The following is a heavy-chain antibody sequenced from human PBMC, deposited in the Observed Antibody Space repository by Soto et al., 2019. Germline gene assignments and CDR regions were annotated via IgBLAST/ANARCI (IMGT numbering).Heavy chain of an antibody. V-gene: IGHV1-46*04. Sequence: ASVKVSCKASGYSFTKSFIHWVRQSPGQRLEWMGLINPDVGVADYAPKWRGRLDMAAETATTTVYMELSSLRSDDTAIYFCARKPNEYTSSYYFDLWGQGSLVTVSS. CDR3: ARKPNEYTSSYYFDL. CDR1: GYSFTKSF. D-gene: IGHD2-2*01. J-gene: IGHJ4*02. CDR2: INPDVGVA.